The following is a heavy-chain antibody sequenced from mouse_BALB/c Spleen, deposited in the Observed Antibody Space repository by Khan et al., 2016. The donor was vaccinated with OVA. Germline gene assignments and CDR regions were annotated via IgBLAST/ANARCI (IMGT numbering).Heavy chain of an antibody. J-gene: IGHJ2*01. CDR1: GYTFSSYW. CDR2: ILPGSGST. D-gene: IGHD1-1*01. V-gene: IGHV1-9*01. Sequence: QVQLKQSGAELMKPGASVKISCKATGYTFSSYWIEWVKQRPGHGLEWIGEILPGSGSTNYNEKFKGKATFTADTSSNTAYMQLSSLTSEDSAVYYCARSLYYGSSPFDYWGQGTTLTVSS. CDR3: ARSLYYGSSPFDY.